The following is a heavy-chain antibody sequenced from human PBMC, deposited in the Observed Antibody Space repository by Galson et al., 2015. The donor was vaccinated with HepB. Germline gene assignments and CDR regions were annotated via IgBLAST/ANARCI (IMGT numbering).Heavy chain of an antibody. CDR1: GFTFSSYS. CDR3: AREPLPYSSSWGYFDY. Sequence: SLRLSCAASGFTFSSYSMNWVRQAPGKGLEWVSYISSSSSTIYYADSVKGRFTISRDNAKNSLYLQMNSLRAEDTAVYYCAREPLPYSSSWGYFDYWGQGTLVTVSS. J-gene: IGHJ4*02. D-gene: IGHD6-13*01. CDR2: ISSSSSTI. V-gene: IGHV3-48*01.